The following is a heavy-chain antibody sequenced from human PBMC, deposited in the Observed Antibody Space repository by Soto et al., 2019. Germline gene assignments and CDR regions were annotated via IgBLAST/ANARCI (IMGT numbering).Heavy chain of an antibody. J-gene: IGHJ5*02. V-gene: IGHV4-34*01. CDR3: ARGVYDFWSGYSNWFDP. Sequence: ETLSLTCAVYGGSFSGYYWSWIRQPPGKGLEWIGEINHSGSTNYNPSLKSRVTISVDTSKNQFSLKLSSVTAADTAVYYCARGVYDFWSGYSNWFDPWGQGTLVTVSS. D-gene: IGHD3-3*01. CDR2: INHSGST. CDR1: GGSFSGYY.